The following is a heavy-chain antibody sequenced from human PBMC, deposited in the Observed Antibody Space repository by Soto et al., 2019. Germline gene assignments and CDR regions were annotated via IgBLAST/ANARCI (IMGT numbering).Heavy chain of an antibody. V-gene: IGHV4-4*07. D-gene: IGHD3-3*01. Sequence: SETLSLTCTVSGGSISSYYWSWIRQPAGKGLEWIGRIYTSGSTNYNPSLKSRVTMSVDTSKNQFSLKLSSVTAADTAVYYCAREPAYYDFWSGYLYGMDVWGQGTTVTVSS. CDR1: GGSISSYY. J-gene: IGHJ6*02. CDR2: IYTSGST. CDR3: AREPAYYDFWSGYLYGMDV.